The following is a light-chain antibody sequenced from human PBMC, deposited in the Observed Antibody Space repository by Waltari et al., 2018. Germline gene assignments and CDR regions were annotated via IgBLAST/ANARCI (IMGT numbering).Light chain of an antibody. CDR3: QQYYSNPWT. V-gene: IGKV4-1*01. CDR1: QSVFYSSNNMND. Sequence: DIVMTQSPDSLAVSLGERATINCKSSQSVFYSSNNMNDLAWYQRKSGQPPILLIYWTFTRESGVPDRFGGSGSGTDFTLTISSLQSEDAAVYYCQQYYSNPWTFGQGTKVQI. CDR2: WTF. J-gene: IGKJ1*01.